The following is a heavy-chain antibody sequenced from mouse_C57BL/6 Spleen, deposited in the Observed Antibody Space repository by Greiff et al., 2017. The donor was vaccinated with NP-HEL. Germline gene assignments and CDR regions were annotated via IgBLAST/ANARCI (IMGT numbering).Heavy chain of an antibody. CDR3: GLITTVDYFDY. Sequence: QVQLKQPGAELVKPGASVKLSCKASGYTFTSYWMHWVKQRPGQGLEWIGMIHPNSGSTNYNEKFKSKATLTVDKSSSTAYMQLSSLTSEDSAVYYCGLITTVDYFDYWGQGTTLTVSS. CDR2: IHPNSGST. D-gene: IGHD1-1*01. J-gene: IGHJ2*01. V-gene: IGHV1-64*01. CDR1: GYTFTSYW.